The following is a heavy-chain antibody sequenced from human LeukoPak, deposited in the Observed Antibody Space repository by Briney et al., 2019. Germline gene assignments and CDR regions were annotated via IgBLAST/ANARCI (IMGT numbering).Heavy chain of an antibody. CDR1: GFTFNNYW. CDR2: INTDESST. J-gene: IGHJ6*02. Sequence: GGSLRLSCVASGFTFNNYWMHWVRQAPGKGLVWVSRINTDESSTSYADSVKGRFTISRDNAKNTLYLQMNSLRAEDTAVYYCAKDLGFGELDYYYYGMDVWGQGTTVTVSS. V-gene: IGHV3-74*01. CDR3: AKDLGFGELDYYYYGMDV. D-gene: IGHD3-10*01.